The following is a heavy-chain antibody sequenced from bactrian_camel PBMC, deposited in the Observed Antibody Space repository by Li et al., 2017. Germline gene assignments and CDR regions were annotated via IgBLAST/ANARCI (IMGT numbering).Heavy chain of an antibody. V-gene: IGHV3S57*01. Sequence: HVQLVESGGGSVQAGGSLRLSCAASGRTYSKWCMGWFRQISGKEREGLATIDSRGITAYADSVKGRFAISQDNAKNTLYLQMDTLKPEDTAMYYCAAEWVGWPDTPPAPAQFRNWGQGTQVTVS. J-gene: IGHJ4*01. CDR3: AAEWVGWPDTPPAPAQFRN. CDR2: IDSRGIT. D-gene: IGHD5*01. CDR1: GRTYSKWC.